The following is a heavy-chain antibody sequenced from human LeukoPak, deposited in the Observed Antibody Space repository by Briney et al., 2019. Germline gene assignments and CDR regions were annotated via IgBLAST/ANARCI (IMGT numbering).Heavy chain of an antibody. CDR2: ITTSSSYI. D-gene: IGHD3-22*01. J-gene: IGHJ4*02. V-gene: IGHV3-21*01. Sequence: GGSLRLSCAASGFTFSRSNMNWVRQAPGKGLEWVSSITTSSSYIYYADSVKGRFTISRANAKNSLYLQMDSLRGEDTAVYYCATGGVHYYDSSADYWGQGTLVTVSS. CDR1: GFTFSRSN. CDR3: ATGGVHYYDSSADY.